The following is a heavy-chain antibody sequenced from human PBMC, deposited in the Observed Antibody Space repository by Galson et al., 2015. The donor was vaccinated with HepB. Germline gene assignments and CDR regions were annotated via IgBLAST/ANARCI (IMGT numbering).Heavy chain of an antibody. D-gene: IGHD5-18*01. CDR1: GFTFDDYA. Sequence: SLRLSCAASGFTFDDYAMHWVRQAPGKGLEWVSGISWNSGSIGYADSAKCRFTISRDNAKNSLYLQMNSLRAEDTALYYCAKAADYSSYYYYMDVWGKGTTVTVSS. J-gene: IGHJ6*03. V-gene: IGHV3-9*01. CDR3: AKAADYSSYYYYMDV. CDR2: ISWNSGSI.